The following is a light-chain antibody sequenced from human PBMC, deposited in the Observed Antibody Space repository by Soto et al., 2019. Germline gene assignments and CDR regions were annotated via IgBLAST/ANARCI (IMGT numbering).Light chain of an antibody. J-gene: IGKJ1*01. CDR3: QEYNHWPGT. CDR1: QSVTNN. Sequence: EIVMTQSPVTLSVSPGEKATFSCRASQSVTNNLAWYQQTPGQAPRLLIYRASTMVTGVPVTFSGSGSVTQFTLTISSLQSEDSAVYYCQEYNHWPGTFGQGTKVEIK. CDR2: RAS. V-gene: IGKV3D-15*01.